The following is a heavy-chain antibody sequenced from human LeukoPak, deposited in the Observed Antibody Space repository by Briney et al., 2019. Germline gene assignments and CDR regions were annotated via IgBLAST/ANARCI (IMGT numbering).Heavy chain of an antibody. Sequence: PGGSLRLSCAASGFTFSSYAMSWVRQAPGKGLEWVSAISGSGGSTYYADSVKGRFTISRDNSKNTLYLQMNSLRVEDTAVYYCAKSIPPGSTTGIDYWGQGTLVTVSS. V-gene: IGHV3-23*01. J-gene: IGHJ4*02. CDR1: GFTFSSYA. CDR2: ISGSGGST. D-gene: IGHD4-17*01. CDR3: AKSIPPGSTTGIDY.